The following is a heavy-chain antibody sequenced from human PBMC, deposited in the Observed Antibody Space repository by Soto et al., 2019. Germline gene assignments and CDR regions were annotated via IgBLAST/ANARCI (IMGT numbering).Heavy chain of an antibody. V-gene: IGHV4-34*01. J-gene: IGHJ6*02. D-gene: IGHD2-15*01. CDR1: GGSFSGYY. CDR3: ARDHPNLGFCIGGSCGPIADYYGMDV. Sequence: PSETLSLTCAVYGGSFSGYYWSRIRQPPGKGLEWIWEINHSGSTNYNPSLKNRVTISVDTSKNQFSLKLSSVTAADTAVYYCARDHPNLGFCIGGSCGPIADYYGMDVWGQGTTVTVSS. CDR2: INHSGST.